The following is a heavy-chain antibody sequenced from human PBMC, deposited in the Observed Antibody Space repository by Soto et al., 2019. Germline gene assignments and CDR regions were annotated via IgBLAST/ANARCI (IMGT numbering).Heavy chain of an antibody. CDR3: AHRGYMYGNWDHGYFDY. D-gene: IGHD7-27*01. V-gene: IGHV2-5*02. J-gene: IGHJ4*02. CDR2: IYWDDDK. CDR1: GFSLTTSGAG. Sequence: QITLKESGPTRVKPTQTLALTCTFSGFSLTTSGAGVGWIRKTPGKALEWLAVIYWDDDKRYNPSLKNRLTITMDTSKNQVVLIMADMDPVDTATYFCAHRGYMYGNWDHGYFDYWGQGTLVTVSS.